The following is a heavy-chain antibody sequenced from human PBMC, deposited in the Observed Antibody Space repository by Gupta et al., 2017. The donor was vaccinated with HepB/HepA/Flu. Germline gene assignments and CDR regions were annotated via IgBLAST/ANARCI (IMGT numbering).Heavy chain of an antibody. J-gene: IGHJ6*03. CDR2: ISPNSGGT. CDR1: GYTFTGYY. CDR3: ASVADTEHVPYYIDV. V-gene: IGHV1-2*02. D-gene: IGHD1-26*01. Sequence: QVQLVQSGAAVTMPGASVKVSCQASGYTFTGYYLHWVRQAPRQGFEWMGWISPNSGGTNFAQQFQGRVTMTRDTSINTAYMELSSLRFDDTAVYYCASVADTEHVPYYIDVWGQGTMVIVSS.